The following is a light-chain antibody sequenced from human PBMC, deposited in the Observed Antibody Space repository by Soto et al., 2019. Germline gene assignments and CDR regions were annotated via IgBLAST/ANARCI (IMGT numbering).Light chain of an antibody. V-gene: IGKV3-20*01. Sequence: EIVLTQSPGTLSLPPGERATLSCSARQSVSSNHLAWYQQQPGQAPRLLIYGGSSRATGIPVRFSGGGSETDFTPTITRLEPEYFAVYYCQQYSSPRTFGQGTKVDIK. CDR3: QQYSSPRT. CDR2: GGS. J-gene: IGKJ1*01. CDR1: QSVSSNH.